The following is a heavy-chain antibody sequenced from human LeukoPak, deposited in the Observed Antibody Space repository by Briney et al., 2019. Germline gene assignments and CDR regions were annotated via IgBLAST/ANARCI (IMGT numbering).Heavy chain of an antibody. Sequence: GGSLRLSCAVSGFSSYEMNWVRQAPGKGLEWVSYISNSGRTIYYADSAKGRFTISRDSAKNSLYLQMNSLRVEDTAVYYCARRAIAEGFDYWGQGTLVTVSS. J-gene: IGHJ4*02. D-gene: IGHD6-13*01. V-gene: IGHV3-48*03. CDR3: ARRAIAEGFDY. CDR1: GFSSYE. CDR2: ISNSGRTI.